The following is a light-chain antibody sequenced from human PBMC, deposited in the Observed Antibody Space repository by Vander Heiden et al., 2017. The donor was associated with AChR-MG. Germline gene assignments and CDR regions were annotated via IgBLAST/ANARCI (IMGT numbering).Light chain of an antibody. CDR3: QQRSDWTIT. V-gene: IGKV3-11*01. CDR2: DAS. Sequence: EIVFTQSPATRSLSPGASATLPSRAVQGVSTYLAWYQQNPGQAPRLLIYDASNRATGIPARFSGSGSGTDITLTISSLEDEDSTVYYCQQRSDWTITFGQGTRLDIK. CDR1: QGVSTY. J-gene: IGKJ5*01.